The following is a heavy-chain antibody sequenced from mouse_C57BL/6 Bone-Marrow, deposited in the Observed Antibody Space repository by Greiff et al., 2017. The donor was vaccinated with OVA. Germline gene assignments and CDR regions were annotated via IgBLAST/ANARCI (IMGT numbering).Heavy chain of an antibody. V-gene: IGHV5-6*01. CDR2: IRSGGSYT. CDR3: ARRFLYYYAMDY. CDR1: GFTFSSYG. Sequence: EVQLLESGGDLVKPGGSLKLSCAASGFTFSSYGMSWVRQTPDKRLEWVATIRSGGSYTYYPDKVKGRFTISRDNAKNTLYLQMSSLKSEDTAMYDCARRFLYYYAMDYWGQGTSVTVSS. J-gene: IGHJ4*01. D-gene: IGHD2-3*01.